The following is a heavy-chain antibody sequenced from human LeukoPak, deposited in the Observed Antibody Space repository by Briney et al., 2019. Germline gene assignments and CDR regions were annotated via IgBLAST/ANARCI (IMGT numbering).Heavy chain of an antibody. V-gene: IGHV3-9*01. CDR1: GITFEDYA. D-gene: IGHD2-21*02. CDR3: AKDYCGGDCYSGWYFDL. Sequence: PGRSLRLSCAASGITFEDYAMHRVRQAPGKGLEWVTGISWNSGTIGYAESVKGRFTISRDNAKNSLYLQMNSLRPEDTAFYYCAKDYCGGDCYSGWYFDLWGRGTLVTVSS. J-gene: IGHJ2*01. CDR2: ISWNSGTI.